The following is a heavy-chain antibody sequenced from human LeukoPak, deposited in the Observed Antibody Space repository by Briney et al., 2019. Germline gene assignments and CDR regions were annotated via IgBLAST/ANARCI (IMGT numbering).Heavy chain of an antibody. CDR2: ISGSGDGT. V-gene: IGHV3-23*01. CDR3: AKVYLTTVTISYFDL. D-gene: IGHD4-17*01. Sequence: GGSLRLSCAASGFTFSTYAMSWVRQAPGKGLEWVSAISGSGDGTYYADSLKGRFTISRDNSKNTLYLQMDSLRAEDTAVYYCAKVYLTTVTISYFDLWGRGTLVTVSS. CDR1: GFTFSTYA. J-gene: IGHJ2*01.